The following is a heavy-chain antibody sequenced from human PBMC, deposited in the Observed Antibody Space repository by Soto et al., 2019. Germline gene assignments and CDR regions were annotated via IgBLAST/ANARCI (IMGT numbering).Heavy chain of an antibody. V-gene: IGHV3-13*01. CDR2: IGTAGDT. J-gene: IGHJ4*02. Sequence: PGGSLRLSCAASGFTFSSYDMHWVRQATGKGLEWVSAIGTAGDTYYPGSVKGRFTISRENAKNSLYLQMNSLRAGDTAVYYCARATSLYYDFWSGYPYYFDYWGQGTLVTVSS. D-gene: IGHD3-3*01. CDR1: GFTFSSYD. CDR3: ARATSLYYDFWSGYPYYFDY.